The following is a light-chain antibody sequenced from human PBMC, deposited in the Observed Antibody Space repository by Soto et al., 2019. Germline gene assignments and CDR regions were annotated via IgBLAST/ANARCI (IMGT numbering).Light chain of an antibody. CDR2: SAS. Sequence: DIPMTQSPSSLSASAGDRVTITCRASQSISTYLNWYQQKPGKAPELLIYSASSLQSGVPSRFSGSGSGTDFTLTISSLQPEDSATYFCQQSYNTPRTFGPGTKVEIK. CDR3: QQSYNTPRT. CDR1: QSISTY. J-gene: IGKJ1*01. V-gene: IGKV1-39*01.